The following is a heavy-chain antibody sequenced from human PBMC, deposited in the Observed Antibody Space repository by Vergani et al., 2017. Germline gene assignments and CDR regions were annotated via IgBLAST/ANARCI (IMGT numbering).Heavy chain of an antibody. D-gene: IGHD3-22*01. V-gene: IGHV3-21*01. CDR2: ISSSSSYI. Sequence: EVQLVESGGGLVKPGGSLRLSCAASGFTFSSYSMNWVRQAPGKGLEWASSISSSSSYIYYADSVKGRFTISRDNAKNSLYLQMNSLRAEDTDVYYCASPTLNYYDSSGYYLVDYWGQGTLVTVSS. CDR1: GFTFSSYS. CDR3: ASPTLNYYDSSGYYLVDY. J-gene: IGHJ4*02.